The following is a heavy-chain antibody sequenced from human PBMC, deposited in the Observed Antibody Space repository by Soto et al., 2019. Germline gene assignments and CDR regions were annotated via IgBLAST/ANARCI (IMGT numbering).Heavy chain of an antibody. V-gene: IGHV4-39*01. CDR1: GGSTNSRSDY. Sequence: SEPLSLTCPVSGGSTNSRSDYWGWIRQPPGKGLEGIGSVYYSGSTHDNPSLQSRVTISVDTSRNQFSLNLISVTAADTAVYFCARQPRGPGYGERGLYFDYWGQGTLVTVSS. J-gene: IGHJ4*02. D-gene: IGHD3-16*01. CDR2: VYYSGST. CDR3: ARQPRGPGYGERGLYFDY.